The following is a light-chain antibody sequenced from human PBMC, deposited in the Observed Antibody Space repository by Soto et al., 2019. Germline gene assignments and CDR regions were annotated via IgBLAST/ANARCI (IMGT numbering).Light chain of an antibody. V-gene: IGKV1-33*01. CDR2: EAS. CDR1: QDISKY. J-gene: IGKJ3*01. Sequence: DIQMTQSPSPLSASVGDRVTITCQASQDISKYLSWYQQKPGKAPKLMIHEASNLEAGVPSRFSGSGSGTDFTFTISSLQPEDFATYYCQQYDNLPFTFGPGTKVDFK. CDR3: QQYDNLPFT.